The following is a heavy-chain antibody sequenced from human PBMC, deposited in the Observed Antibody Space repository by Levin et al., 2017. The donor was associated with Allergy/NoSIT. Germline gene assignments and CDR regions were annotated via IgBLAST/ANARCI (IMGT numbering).Heavy chain of an antibody. CDR3: ARGGNRANWGLYWYFDL. Sequence: AASVKVSCKASGYTFTSYDINWVRQATGQGLEWMGWMNPNSGNTGYAQKFQGRVTMTRNTSISTAYMELSSLRSEDTAVYYCARGGNRANWGLYWYFDLWGRGTLVTVSS. CDR2: MNPNSGNT. V-gene: IGHV1-8*01. J-gene: IGHJ2*01. CDR1: GYTFTSYD. D-gene: IGHD7-27*01.